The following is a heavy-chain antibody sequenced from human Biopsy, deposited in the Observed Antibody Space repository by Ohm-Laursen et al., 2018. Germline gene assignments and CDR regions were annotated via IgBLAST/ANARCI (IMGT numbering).Heavy chain of an antibody. Sequence: SLRLSCAASGFILNNYGLSWVRQAPGKGLVWVSRINSNGRSTAYADSVKGRFTISRDNAKNTLYLQLNSLRAEDTALYYCASYDEAGGYFAYWGQGALVTVSS. J-gene: IGHJ4*02. V-gene: IGHV3-74*03. D-gene: IGHD2-8*02. CDR1: GFILNNYG. CDR3: ASYDEAGGYFAY. CDR2: INSNGRST.